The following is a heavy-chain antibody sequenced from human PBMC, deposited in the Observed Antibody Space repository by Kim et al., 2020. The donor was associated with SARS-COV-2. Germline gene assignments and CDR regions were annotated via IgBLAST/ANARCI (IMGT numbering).Heavy chain of an antibody. V-gene: IGHV5-10-1*01. Sequence: GESLQISCKGSGYSFTSYWISWVRQMPGKGLEWMGRIDPSDSYTNYSPSFQGHVTISADKSISTAYLQWSSLKASDTAMYYCAQAVAFNNWFDPWSQGTLVTVSS. J-gene: IGHJ5*02. CDR1: GYSFTSYW. D-gene: IGHD6-19*01. CDR2: IDPSDSYT. CDR3: AQAVAFNNWFDP.